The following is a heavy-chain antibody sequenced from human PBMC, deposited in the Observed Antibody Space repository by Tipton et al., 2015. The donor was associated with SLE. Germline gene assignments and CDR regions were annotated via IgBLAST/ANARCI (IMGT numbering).Heavy chain of an antibody. J-gene: IGHJ4*02. V-gene: IGHV4-34*01. CDR1: GGSFSGYY. Sequence: TLSLTCAVYGGSFSGYYWSWIRQPPGKGLEWIGEINHSGSTNYNPSLKSRVTISVDTSKNQFSLKLSSVTAADTAVYYCARGGIQFDYWGQGTLVTVSS. CDR3: ARGGIQFDY. CDR2: INHSGST. D-gene: IGHD3-10*01.